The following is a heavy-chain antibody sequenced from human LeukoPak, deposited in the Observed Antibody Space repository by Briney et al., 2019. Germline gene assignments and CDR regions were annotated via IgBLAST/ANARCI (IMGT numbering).Heavy chain of an antibody. CDR1: GGSISSYY. Sequence: PSETLSLTCTVSGGSISSYYWSWIRQPAGKGLEWIGRIYTSGSTNYNPSLKSRVTMSVDTSKNQFSLRLSSVTAADTAVYYCARVGTYCGGDCYWGNDIWGQGTMVTVSS. D-gene: IGHD2-21*01. V-gene: IGHV4-4*07. J-gene: IGHJ3*02. CDR3: ARVGTYCGGDCYWGNDI. CDR2: IYTSGST.